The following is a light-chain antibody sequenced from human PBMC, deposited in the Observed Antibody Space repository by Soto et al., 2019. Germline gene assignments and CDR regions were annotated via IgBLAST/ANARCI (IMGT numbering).Light chain of an antibody. CDR1: QGISSA. V-gene: IGKV1-13*02. Sequence: AIQLTQSPSSLSAFVGDRVIITCRASQGISSALAWYQQKPGKAPKLLIYDASNLENGVPSRFSGSGSGTDFTLTISGLQPEDSATFYCQQFDSYPSTFGQGTRLEIK. CDR3: QQFDSYPST. J-gene: IGKJ5*01. CDR2: DAS.